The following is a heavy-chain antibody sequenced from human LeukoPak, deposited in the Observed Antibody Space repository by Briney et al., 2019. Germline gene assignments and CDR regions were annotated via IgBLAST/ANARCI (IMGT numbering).Heavy chain of an antibody. D-gene: IGHD3-10*01. CDR2: IYHSGKT. CDR1: GGFISSSSYF. J-gene: IGHJ4*02. V-gene: IGHV4-39*01. Sequence: SETLSLTCTVSGGFISSSSYFWDWIRQPPGKGLEWIGTIYHSGKTYYNPSLKSRVTISVDTSKNQFSLKLSSVTAADTAVYYCAGRYGSGSYIDYWGQGTLVTVSS. CDR3: AGRYGSGSYIDY.